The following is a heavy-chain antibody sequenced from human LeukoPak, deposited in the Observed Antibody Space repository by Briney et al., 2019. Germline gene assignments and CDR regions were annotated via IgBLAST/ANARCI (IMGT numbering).Heavy chain of an antibody. Sequence: NPSETLSLTCTVSGGSISSGGYYWSWIRQHPGKGLEWFGYIYYSGSTYYNPSLKSRVTISVDTSKNQFSLKLSSVTAADTAVYYCARGEGYQLHYFDYWGQGTLVTVSS. CDR2: IYYSGST. V-gene: IGHV4-31*03. D-gene: IGHD2-2*01. J-gene: IGHJ4*02. CDR3: ARGEGYQLHYFDY. CDR1: GGSISSGGYY.